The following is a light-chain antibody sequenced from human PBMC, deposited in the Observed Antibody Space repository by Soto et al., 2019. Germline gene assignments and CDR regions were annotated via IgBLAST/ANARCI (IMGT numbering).Light chain of an antibody. CDR1: SSDVGGYNY. J-gene: IGLJ3*02. CDR3: FSYTTSSTLV. Sequence: QSALTQPASVSGSPGQSITISCTGTSSDVGGYNYVSWYQQHPAKAPKLMIYEVSNRPSGVSHRFSGSKSGNTASLTISGRQAEDEADYYCFSYTTSSTLVFGGGTQLTVL. CDR2: EVS. V-gene: IGLV2-14*01.